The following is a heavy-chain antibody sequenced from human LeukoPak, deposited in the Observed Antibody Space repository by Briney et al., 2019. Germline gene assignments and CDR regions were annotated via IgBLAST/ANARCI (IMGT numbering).Heavy chain of an antibody. D-gene: IGHD3-10*01. CDR3: ARWSGKGFDY. J-gene: IGHJ4*02. Sequence: SETLSLTCTVSGGSLSSFYWSWLGPPAGKGLEWIGRIYTSGSTNYNPSLKSRVTISVDTSKNQFSLKLSSVTAADTAVYYCARWSGKGFDYWGQGTLVTVSS. V-gene: IGHV4-4*07. CDR1: GGSLSSFY. CDR2: IYTSGST.